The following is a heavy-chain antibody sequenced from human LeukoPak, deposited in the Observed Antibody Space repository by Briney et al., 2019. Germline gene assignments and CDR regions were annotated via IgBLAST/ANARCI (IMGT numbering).Heavy chain of an antibody. J-gene: IGHJ4*02. CDR3: ARDRIASGMDY. Sequence: ASVKVSCKASGYTFTNYGISWVRQVPGQGLEWMGWISAYSGNTNYAQKFQDRVTLTIDTSTSTAYMEWRSLRSDDTALFYCARDRIASGMDYWGQGTLVTVSS. V-gene: IGHV1-18*01. CDR1: GYTFTNYG. D-gene: IGHD6-13*01. CDR2: ISAYSGNT.